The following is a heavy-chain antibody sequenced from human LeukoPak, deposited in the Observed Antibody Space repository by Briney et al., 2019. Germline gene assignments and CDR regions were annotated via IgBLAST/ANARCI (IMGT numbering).Heavy chain of an antibody. Sequence: GGTLRLSCVASGYTFSTYGMSWVRQAPGKGLEWAAVISYDGSNKYYADSVKGRFTISRDNSKNTLYLQMNSLRAEDTAAYYCARAELLSLDYWGQGTLVTVSS. CDR1: GYTFSTYG. CDR3: ARAELLSLDY. J-gene: IGHJ4*02. CDR2: ISYDGSNK. V-gene: IGHV3-30*03. D-gene: IGHD2-21*02.